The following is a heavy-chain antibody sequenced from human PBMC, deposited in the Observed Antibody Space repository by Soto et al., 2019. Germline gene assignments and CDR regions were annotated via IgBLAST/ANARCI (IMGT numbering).Heavy chain of an antibody. CDR1: GGSISSGDYY. D-gene: IGHD3-22*01. CDR2: IYYSGST. J-gene: IGHJ4*02. V-gene: IGHV4-30-4*01. Sequence: SETLSLTCTVSGGSISSGDYYWSWIRQPPGKGLEWIGYIYYSGSTYYNPSLKSRVTISVDTSKNQFSLKLSSVTAADTAVYYCARGSYYYDSSGYXHYWGQGTLVTVSS. CDR3: ARGSYYYDSSGYXHY.